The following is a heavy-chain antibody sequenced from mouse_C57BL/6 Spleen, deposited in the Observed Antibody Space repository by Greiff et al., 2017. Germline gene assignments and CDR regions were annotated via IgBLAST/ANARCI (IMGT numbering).Heavy chain of an antibody. CDR3: ARGRLRENWFAY. CDR2: INPNNGGT. CDR1: GYTFTDYY. Sequence: EVKLQQSGPELVKPGASVKISCKASGYTFTDYYMTWVKQSHGKSLEWLGDINPNNGGTSYKQKFKGKATLTVDKSSSTAYMELRSLTSEDSSFYYCARGRLRENWFAYWGQGTLVTVSA. J-gene: IGHJ3*01. V-gene: IGHV1-26*01. D-gene: IGHD2-4*01.